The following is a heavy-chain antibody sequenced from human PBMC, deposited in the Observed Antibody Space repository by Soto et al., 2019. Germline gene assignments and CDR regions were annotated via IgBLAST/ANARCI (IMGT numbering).Heavy chain of an antibody. CDR1: GGSISSRRYF. D-gene: IGHD2-21*01. V-gene: IGHV4-39*02. Sequence: QLQLQESGPGLVKPSETLSLTCTVSGGSISSRRYFWGWVRQPPGKGLEWIGTINDSGSTFYTPSLRSRAPISIDTSKKQSSLKLSSVTAADTAVYYCARDAPSLSDCSPIDYWGQGTLVTVSS. J-gene: IGHJ4*02. CDR3: ARDAPSLSDCSPIDY. CDR2: INDSGST.